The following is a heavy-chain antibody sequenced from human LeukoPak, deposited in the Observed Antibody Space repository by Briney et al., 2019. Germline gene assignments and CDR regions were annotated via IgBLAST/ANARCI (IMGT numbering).Heavy chain of an antibody. Sequence: GGSLRLSCAVSGFTVSSNYMSWVRQAPGKGLEWVSVIYSGGSTHYADSVKGRFTISRDDSKNTLYLQMNSLRAEDTAVYYCAKQQTWIQLWFNDYWGQGTLVTVSS. CDR3: AKQQTWIQLWFNDY. CDR2: IYSGGST. CDR1: GFTVSSNY. D-gene: IGHD5-18*01. J-gene: IGHJ4*02. V-gene: IGHV3-66*04.